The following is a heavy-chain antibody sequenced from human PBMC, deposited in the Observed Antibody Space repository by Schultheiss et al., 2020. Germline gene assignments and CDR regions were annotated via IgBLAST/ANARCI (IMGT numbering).Heavy chain of an antibody. D-gene: IGHD1-26*01. CDR3: ASLWELPGDVDY. Sequence: GGSLRLSCAASGFSFRNYAMHWVRQAPGKGLEWVAVISYDGTNTHYAESVKGRFTISRDNSKNTLYLQMNSLRAEDTAVYYCASLWELPGDVDYWGQGTLVTVSS. V-gene: IGHV3-30*04. CDR1: GFSFRNYA. CDR2: ISYDGTNT. J-gene: IGHJ4*02.